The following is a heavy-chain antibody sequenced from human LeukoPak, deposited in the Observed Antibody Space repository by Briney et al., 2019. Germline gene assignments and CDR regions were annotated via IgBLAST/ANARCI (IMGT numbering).Heavy chain of an antibody. Sequence: GGSLRLSCAASGFTFSSYAMSWVRQAPGKGLEWVSAISGSGGSTYYADSVKGRFTISRDNSKSTLYLQMNSLRAEDTAVYYCAKESSRYFDWLLSFDYWGQGTLVTVSS. V-gene: IGHV3-23*01. J-gene: IGHJ4*02. D-gene: IGHD3-9*01. CDR3: AKESSRYFDWLLSFDY. CDR2: ISGSGGST. CDR1: GFTFSSYA.